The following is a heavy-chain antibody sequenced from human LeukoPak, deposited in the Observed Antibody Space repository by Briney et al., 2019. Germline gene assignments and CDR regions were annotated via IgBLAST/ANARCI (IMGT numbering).Heavy chain of an antibody. Sequence: SETLSLTCTVSGGSISSSSYYWGWIRQPPGKGLEWIGSIYYSGSTYYNPSLKSRVTISVDTSKNQFSLKLSSVTAADTAVYYCARRYSSSWFGRTKNWFDPWGQGTLVTVSS. J-gene: IGHJ5*02. CDR3: ARRYSSSWFGRTKNWFDP. CDR1: GGSISSSSYY. CDR2: IYYSGST. D-gene: IGHD6-13*01. V-gene: IGHV4-39*01.